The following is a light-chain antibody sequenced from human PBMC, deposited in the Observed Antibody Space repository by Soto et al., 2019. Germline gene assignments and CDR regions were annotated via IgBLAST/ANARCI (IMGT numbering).Light chain of an antibody. CDR1: QSVSSNY. CDR3: QQYGSSPRT. CDR2: GAS. J-gene: IGKJ1*01. Sequence: EIVLTQYPGTLSLSPGERATLSCRASQSVSSNYLAWYQQKPGQAPRLHIYGASSRATGIPDRFTGSGSGTDFTLTISRLEPEDCAVYYCQQYGSSPRTFGQGTKVVIK. V-gene: IGKV3-20*01.